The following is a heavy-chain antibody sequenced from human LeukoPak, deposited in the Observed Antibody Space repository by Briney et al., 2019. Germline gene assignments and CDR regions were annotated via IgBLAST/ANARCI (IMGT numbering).Heavy chain of an antibody. V-gene: IGHV4-59*12. D-gene: IGHD3-10*01. CDR2: IYYSGST. J-gene: IGHJ4*02. CDR1: GGSISSYY. CDR3: ARRRGYYGSGSYLDY. Sequence: SETLSLTCTVSGGSISSYYWSWIRQPPGKGLEWIGYIYYSGSTNYNPSLKSRVTISVDTSKNQFSLKLSSVTAADTAVYYCARRRGYYGSGSYLDYWGQGTLVTVSS.